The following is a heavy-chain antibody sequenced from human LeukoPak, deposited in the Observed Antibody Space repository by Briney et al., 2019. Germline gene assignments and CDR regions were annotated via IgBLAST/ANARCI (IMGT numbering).Heavy chain of an antibody. V-gene: IGHV4-34*01. D-gene: IGHD3-22*01. CDR3: ARASGGYYNNWFDP. CDR1: GGSFSGYY. J-gene: IGHJ5*02. Sequence: SETLSLTCAVYGGSFSGYYWSWIRQPPGKGLEWIGEINHSGSTNYNPSLKSRVTISVDTSKNQFSLKLSSVTAADTAVYYCARASGGYYNNWFDPWGQGTLVTVSS. CDR2: INHSGST.